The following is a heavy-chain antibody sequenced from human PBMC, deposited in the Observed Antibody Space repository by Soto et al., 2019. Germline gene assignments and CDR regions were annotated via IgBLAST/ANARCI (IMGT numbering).Heavy chain of an antibody. CDR2: IWYDGSNK. Sequence: QVQLVESGGGVVQPGRSLRLSCAASGFTFSSYGLHWVRQAPGKGLECVAVIWYDGSNKYYADSVKGRFTISRDNSKNTLYLQMNSLRAEDTAVYYCARGRYCRSTSCNTYGMDVWGHGTTVNVSS. CDR1: GFTFSSYG. V-gene: IGHV3-33*01. D-gene: IGHD2-2*01. CDR3: ARGRYCRSTSCNTYGMDV. J-gene: IGHJ6*02.